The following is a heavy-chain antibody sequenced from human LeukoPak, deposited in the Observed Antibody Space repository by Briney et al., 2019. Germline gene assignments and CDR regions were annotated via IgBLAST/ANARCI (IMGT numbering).Heavy chain of an antibody. CDR1: GFTFRHYV. D-gene: IGHD3-10*01. CDR2: ISYDETYK. V-gene: IGHV3-30*04. Sequence: GGSLRLSCVGSGFTFRHYVMHWVRQAPGKGLEWVAVISYDETYKFYADSVKGRFTISRDNSNATLFLQMNSLRSEDAAVYYCVRARVRARSGAFDVWGQGTLVTVSS. J-gene: IGHJ3*01. CDR3: VRARVRARSGAFDV.